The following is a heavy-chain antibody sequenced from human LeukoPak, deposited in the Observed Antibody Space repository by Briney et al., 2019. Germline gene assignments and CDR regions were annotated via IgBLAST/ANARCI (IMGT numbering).Heavy chain of an antibody. V-gene: IGHV3-7*03. D-gene: IGHD3-3*01. CDR3: ARAPPPTTVFGVVSYNYYMDV. Sequence: GGSLRLSCTASGFTFSTYWMSWVRQAPGKGLEWVANIKFDGSEKYYVDSVKGRFTISRDNAKNSLYLQMNSLRAEDTAVYYCARAPPPTTVFGVVSYNYYMDVWGKGTTVTVSS. CDR2: IKFDGSEK. CDR1: GFTFSTYW. J-gene: IGHJ6*03.